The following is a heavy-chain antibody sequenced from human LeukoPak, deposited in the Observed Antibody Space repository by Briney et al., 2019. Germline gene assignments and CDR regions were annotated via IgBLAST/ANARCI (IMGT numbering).Heavy chain of an antibody. CDR1: GFTFSTYS. D-gene: IGHD6-6*01. J-gene: IGHJ4*02. V-gene: IGHV3-48*01. CDR2: ISSSSSTI. CDR3: AGGASEYSSSGDFAY. Sequence: GGSLRLSXVVSGFTFSTYSMNWVSQAPGKGLEWVSYISSSSSTIYYADSVKGRFTISRDNAKKSLYLQMNSLSADDTAVYYCAGGASEYSSSGDFAYWGQGTLVTVSS.